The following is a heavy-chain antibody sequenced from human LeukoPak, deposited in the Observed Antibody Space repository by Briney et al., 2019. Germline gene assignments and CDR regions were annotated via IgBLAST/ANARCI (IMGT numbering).Heavy chain of an antibody. Sequence: GGSLRLSCAASGFTFSNFAMSWVRQAPGKGLEWVSGITNDGGTYYADSVKGRFTISRDNSQNTLYLQMDSLRAEDTAVYYCAKVGIRISLIVVVFTTADDWYFDLWGRGTLVTVSS. D-gene: IGHD3-22*01. CDR1: GFTFSNFA. J-gene: IGHJ2*01. CDR3: AKVGIRISLIVVVFTTADDWYFDL. V-gene: IGHV3-23*01. CDR2: ITNDGGT.